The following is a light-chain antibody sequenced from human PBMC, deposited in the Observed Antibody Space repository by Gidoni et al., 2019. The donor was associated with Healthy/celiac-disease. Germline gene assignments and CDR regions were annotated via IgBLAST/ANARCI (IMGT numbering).Light chain of an antibody. J-gene: IGKJ3*01. CDR3: QQSYSTPPVT. CDR1: QSISSY. CDR2: AAS. Sequence: IQMTQSPSSLSASVGDRVTITCRASQSISSYLNWYQQKPGKAPNLLIYAASTLQSGVPSRFSGSGSGTDFTLTISSLQPEDFATYYCQQSYSTPPVTFXPXTKVDIK. V-gene: IGKV1-39*01.